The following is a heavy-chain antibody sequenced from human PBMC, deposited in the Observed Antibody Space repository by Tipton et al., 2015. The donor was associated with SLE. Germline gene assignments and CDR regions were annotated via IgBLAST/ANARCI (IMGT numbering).Heavy chain of an antibody. CDR2: IYYSGST. CDR1: GGSISSHY. V-gene: IGHV4-59*08. J-gene: IGHJ4*02. CDR3: ARLFSGYDSFDY. D-gene: IGHD5-12*01. Sequence: TLSLTCTVSGGSISSHYWSWIRQPPGKGLEWIGYIYYSGSTNYNPSLKSRVTISVDTSKNHFSLKLSSVTAADTAVYYCARLFSGYDSFDYWGQGTLVTVSS.